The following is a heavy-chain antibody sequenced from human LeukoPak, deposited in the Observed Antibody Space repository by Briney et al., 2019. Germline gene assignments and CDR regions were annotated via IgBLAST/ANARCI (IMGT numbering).Heavy chain of an antibody. V-gene: IGHV3-30*07. J-gene: IGHJ4*02. D-gene: IGHD3-9*01. Sequence: GGSLRLSCAASGFTFSTYAMHWVRQAPGKGPEWVAVMSSDGTYKYYVDSVKGRFTISRDNSKNILYLQMNSLRAEDTAVYYCAKDATASPYFHWFDNWGQGTQVIVSS. CDR2: MSSDGTYK. CDR1: GFTFSTYA. CDR3: AKDATASPYFHWFDN.